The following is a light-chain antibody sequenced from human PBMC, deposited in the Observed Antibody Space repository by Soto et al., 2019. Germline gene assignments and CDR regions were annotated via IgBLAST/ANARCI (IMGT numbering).Light chain of an antibody. J-gene: IGKJ2*01. CDR3: QQYYSTPPYT. CDR1: QSVLFSSNNKNY. V-gene: IGKV4-1*01. CDR2: WAS. Sequence: IVMTQSPDSLAVSLGERATINCKSSQSVLFSSNNKNYLAWYRQKPGQPPKLLIYWASIRESGVPDRISGSGSGTDFTLTINNRQAEDVAVYYCQQYYSTPPYTFGQGTKLEIK.